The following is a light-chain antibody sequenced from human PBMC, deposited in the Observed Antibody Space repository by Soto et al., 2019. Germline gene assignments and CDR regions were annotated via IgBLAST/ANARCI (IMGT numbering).Light chain of an antibody. Sequence: EIVLTQSPGTLSLSPGERATLSCRASQSVSSNYLAWYQQKPGQAPRLLIYGASSRATGIPDSFSGSGSGIDFTLTISRLEPEDFAVYYCQQYGRSTGTFGPGTKVDIK. V-gene: IGKV3-20*01. CDR2: GAS. CDR1: QSVSSNY. CDR3: QQYGRSTGT. J-gene: IGKJ3*01.